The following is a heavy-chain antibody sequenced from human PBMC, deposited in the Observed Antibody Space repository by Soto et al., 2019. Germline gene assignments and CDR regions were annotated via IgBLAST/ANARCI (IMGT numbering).Heavy chain of an antibody. V-gene: IGHV4-59*01. J-gene: IGHJ4*02. CDR1: GGSMSSYY. CDR2: ISYSGST. Sequence: TLSLTCTVSGGSMSSYYWSWIRQPPGKGLEWIGYISYSGSTKYNPSLKSRVTISVDMSKNQFSLKLSSVTAADTAVYYCARDTPCSGGSCYSGYWGQGTLVTVSS. CDR3: ARDTPCSGGSCYSGY. D-gene: IGHD2-15*01.